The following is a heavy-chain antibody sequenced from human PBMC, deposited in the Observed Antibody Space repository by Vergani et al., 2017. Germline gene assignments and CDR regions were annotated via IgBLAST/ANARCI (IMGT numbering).Heavy chain of an antibody. CDR2: LTGGGGRT. Sequence: EVQLLESGGRLKQPGGSVRLSCAASGFTFSTYAMPWVRQAPGKGLEWVSALTGGGGRTSYADSFQGRFIISGDNSRDTLYLQMNSLRPDDTATYYCVKDAVSYETFFDSWGQGTLVTVSS. CDR3: VKDAVSYETFFDS. J-gene: IGHJ4*02. D-gene: IGHD1-26*01. CDR1: GFTFSTYA. V-gene: IGHV3-23*01.